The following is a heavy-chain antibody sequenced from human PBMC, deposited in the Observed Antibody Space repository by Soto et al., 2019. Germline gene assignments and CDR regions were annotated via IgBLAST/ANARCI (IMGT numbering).Heavy chain of an antibody. CDR3: AGQLWNTDY. CDR2: ISISDNT. D-gene: IGHD1-1*01. V-gene: IGHV3-23*01. CDR1: AFTFRNFC. J-gene: IGHJ4*02. Sequence: GGSLRLSCAASAFTFRNFCMSWVRQAPGRGLEWVSSISISDNTHYADSVKGRFIISRDNSANMLYLQMHSLRADDSATYFCAGQLWNTDYWGQGTVVTVSS.